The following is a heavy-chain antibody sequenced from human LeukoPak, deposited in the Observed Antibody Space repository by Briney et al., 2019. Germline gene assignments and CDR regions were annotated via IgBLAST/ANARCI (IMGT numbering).Heavy chain of an antibody. J-gene: IGHJ3*02. CDR3: ARGRSSWDAFDI. Sequence: GGSLRLSCAASGFTFSSYDMHWVRQATGKGLEWVSAIGTAGDPYYPGSVKGRFTISSENAKNSLYLQMNSLRAGDTAVCYCARGRSSWDAFDIWGQGTMVTVSS. CDR1: GFTFSSYD. CDR2: IGTAGDP. V-gene: IGHV3-13*05. D-gene: IGHD6-13*01.